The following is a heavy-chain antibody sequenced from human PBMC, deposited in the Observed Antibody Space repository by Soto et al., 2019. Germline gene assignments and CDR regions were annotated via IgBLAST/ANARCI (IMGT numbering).Heavy chain of an antibody. J-gene: IGHJ6*02. Sequence: ASVKVSCKASGYTFTGYYMRWVRQAPGQGLEWMGWINPNSGGTNYAQKFQGWVTMTRDTSISTAYMELSRLRSDDTAVYYCARDLRVVVAAIMGDYYYYYGMDVWGQRTTVTVSS. V-gene: IGHV1-2*04. CDR2: INPNSGGT. CDR3: ARDLRVVVAAIMGDYYYYYGMDV. CDR1: GYTFTGYY. D-gene: IGHD2-15*01.